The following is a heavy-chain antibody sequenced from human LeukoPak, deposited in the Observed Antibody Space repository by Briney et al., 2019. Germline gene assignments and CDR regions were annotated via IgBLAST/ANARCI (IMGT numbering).Heavy chain of an antibody. D-gene: IGHD2/OR15-2a*01. CDR2: IYTSGST. Sequence: SETLSLTCTVSGGSISIYYWIWIRQPAGKGLEWIGRIYTSGSTNYNPSLKSRVTMSVDTSKNQFSQKLSSVTAADTAVYYCARVSGEYYLHDRREETQVSDP. V-gene: IGHV4-4*07. CDR3: ARVSGEYYLHDRREETQVSDP. CDR1: GGSISIYY. J-gene: IGHJ5*02.